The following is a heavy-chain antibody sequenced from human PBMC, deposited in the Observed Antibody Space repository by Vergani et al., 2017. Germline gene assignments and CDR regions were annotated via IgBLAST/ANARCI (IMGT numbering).Heavy chain of an antibody. J-gene: IGHJ4*02. V-gene: IGHV4-31*03. CDR3: ARGSFREYYFDY. Sequence: QVQLQESGPGLVKPSQTLSLTCTVSGGSISSGGYFWSWIRQHPGKGLEWIGYIYYSGSTYYNPSLKSRVTISVDTSKNQFSLKLSSVTAADTAVYYCARGSFREYYFDYWGQGTLVTVSS. D-gene: IGHD1-26*01. CDR1: GGSISSGGYF. CDR2: IYYSGST.